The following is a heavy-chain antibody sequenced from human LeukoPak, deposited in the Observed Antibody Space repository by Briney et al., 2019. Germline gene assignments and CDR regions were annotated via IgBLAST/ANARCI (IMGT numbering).Heavy chain of an antibody. Sequence: ASVKVSCKASGGTFSSYAISWVRQAPGQGLEWMGVIIRIFGTANYAQKFQGRVTITADESTSTAYMELSSLRSEDTAVYYCARGYQIHGGYCSSTSCYTTWFDPWGQGTLVTVSS. D-gene: IGHD2-2*02. CDR3: ARGYQIHGGYCSSTSCYTTWFDP. CDR2: IIRIFGTA. J-gene: IGHJ5*02. CDR1: GGTFSSYA. V-gene: IGHV1-69*13.